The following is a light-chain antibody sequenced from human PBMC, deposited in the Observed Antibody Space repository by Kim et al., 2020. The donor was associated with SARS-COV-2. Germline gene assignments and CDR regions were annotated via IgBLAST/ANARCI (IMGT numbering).Light chain of an antibody. J-gene: IGKJ4*01. CDR3: QESQTTTRT. CDR2: ATS. V-gene: IGKV3-20*01. Sequence: EIVLTQSPGTLSLSPGERATLSCRASQSVSTAYLVWYQQKVGQAPRLLLYATSSRASGVPDRFSGRGSDTDFSLTISGLEPDDFAVYYFQESQTTTRTFGGRTKMGIK. CDR1: QSVSTAY.